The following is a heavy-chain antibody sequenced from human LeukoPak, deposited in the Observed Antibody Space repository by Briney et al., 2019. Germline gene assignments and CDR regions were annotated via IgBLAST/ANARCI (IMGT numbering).Heavy chain of an antibody. Sequence: ASVKVSCKASGYTFTGYYMHWVRQAPGHGLEWMGWINPNSGGTNYAQKFQGRVTMTRDTSISTAYMELSRLRSDDTAVYYCARTPMVRGVGYNFDYWGQGTLVTVSS. CDR3: ARTPMVRGVGYNFDY. V-gene: IGHV1-2*02. D-gene: IGHD3-10*01. J-gene: IGHJ4*02. CDR1: GYTFTGYY. CDR2: INPNSGGT.